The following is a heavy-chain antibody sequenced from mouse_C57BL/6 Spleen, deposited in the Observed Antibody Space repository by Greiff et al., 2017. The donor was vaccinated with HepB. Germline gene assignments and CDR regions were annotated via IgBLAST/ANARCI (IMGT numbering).Heavy chain of an antibody. CDR2: IYPGDGDT. CDR3: ASGYGSSYVAWFAY. D-gene: IGHD1-1*01. CDR1: GYAFSSSW. Sequence: VQLQQSGPELVKPGASVKISCKASGYAFSSSWMNWVKQRPGKGLEWIGRIYPGDGDTNYNGKFKGKATLTADKSSSTAYMQLSSLTSEDSAVYFCASGYGSSYVAWFAYWGQGTLVTVSA. V-gene: IGHV1-82*01. J-gene: IGHJ3*01.